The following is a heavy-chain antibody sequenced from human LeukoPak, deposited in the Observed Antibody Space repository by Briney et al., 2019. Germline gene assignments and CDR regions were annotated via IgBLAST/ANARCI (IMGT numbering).Heavy chain of an antibody. D-gene: IGHD7-27*01. CDR2: INQGGSEP. CDR1: GFNFRDFW. J-gene: IGHJ4*02. Sequence: SGGSLRLSCAASGFNFRDFWMMWVRQAPGKGLTWVANINQGGSEPYYVDPVQGRFTISRDNTKNLLFLQMNGLRVEDTAVYYCARLNWGRADSWGQGTLLTVSA. CDR3: ARLNWGRADS. V-gene: IGHV3-7*01.